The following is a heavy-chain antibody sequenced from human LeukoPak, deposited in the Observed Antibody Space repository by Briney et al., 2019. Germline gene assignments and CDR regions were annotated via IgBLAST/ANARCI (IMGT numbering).Heavy chain of an antibody. CDR2: SNPNSGVT. CDR3: AREKYSSGWDGDCDY. Sequence: GASVRVSCSPSGYPFTGYDMLWVPQAPGPGLEGRGRSNPNSGVTNYAQKFHGRVTMTRDTSISTADKELSRLRSDDTAVYYCAREKYSSGWDGDCDYWGQGTLATVSS. V-gene: IGHV1-2*06. J-gene: IGHJ4*02. CDR1: GYPFTGYD. D-gene: IGHD6-19*01.